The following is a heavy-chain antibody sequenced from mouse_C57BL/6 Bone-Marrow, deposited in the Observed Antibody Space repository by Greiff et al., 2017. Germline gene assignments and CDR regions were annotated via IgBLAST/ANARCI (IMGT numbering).Heavy chain of an antibody. CDR2: IHPNSGST. V-gene: IGHV1-64*01. Sequence: VKVVESGAELVKPGASVKLSCKASGYTFTSYWMHWVKQRPGQGLEWIGMIHPNSGSTNYNEKFKSKATLTVDKSSSTAYMQLSSLTSEDSAVYYCASRLRQYYFDYWGQGTTLTVSS. D-gene: IGHD3-2*02. CDR3: ASRLRQYYFDY. J-gene: IGHJ2*01. CDR1: GYTFTSYW.